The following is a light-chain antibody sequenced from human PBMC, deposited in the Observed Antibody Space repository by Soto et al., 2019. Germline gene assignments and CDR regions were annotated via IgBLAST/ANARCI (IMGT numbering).Light chain of an antibody. J-gene: IGKJ1*01. V-gene: IGKV3-11*01. CDR3: QQRSNWPPT. CDR1: QSVSSN. CDR2: GAS. Sequence: EIVLTQPPAALSVTQRERATLSCRASQSVSSNLAWYQQKPGQAPRLLIYGASTRATGIPARFSGSGSGTDFTLTITSLEPEDFAVYYCQQRSNWPPTFGQGTKVDI.